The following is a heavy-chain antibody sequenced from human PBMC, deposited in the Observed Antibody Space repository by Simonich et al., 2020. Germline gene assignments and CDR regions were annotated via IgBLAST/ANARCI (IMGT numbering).Heavy chain of an antibody. CDR1: GGSISSYY. J-gene: IGHJ4*02. V-gene: IGHV4-59*08. Sequence: QVQLQESGPGLVKPSETLSLTCTVSGGSISSYYWSWIRQPPGKGLEWIGYIYYSGSTNYNPSHKSRVTISVDTSKNQFSLKLSSVTAADTAVYYCARLPDYWGQGTLVTVSS. CDR3: ARLPDY. CDR2: IYYSGST.